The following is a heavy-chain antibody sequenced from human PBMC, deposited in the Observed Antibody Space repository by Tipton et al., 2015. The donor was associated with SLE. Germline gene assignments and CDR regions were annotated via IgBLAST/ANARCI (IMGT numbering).Heavy chain of an antibody. V-gene: IGHV4-39*07. D-gene: IGHD3-16*01. J-gene: IGHJ4*02. CDR2: IYYSGST. CDR3: ARHGGEVAPGFFDF. Sequence: LRLSCTVSGGSISSRSYYWGWIRQPPGKGLEWIGRIYYSGSTYYNPSLKSRATISVDTSKHQFSPSLRSVTAADPGVYYCARHGGEVAPGFFDFWGQGPLVTVSS. CDR1: GGSISSRSYY.